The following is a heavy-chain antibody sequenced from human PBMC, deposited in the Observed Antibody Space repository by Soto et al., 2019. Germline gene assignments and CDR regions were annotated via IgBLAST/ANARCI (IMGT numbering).Heavy chain of an antibody. D-gene: IGHD6-6*01. CDR2: INHSGST. CDR1: GGSFSGYY. Sequence: QVQLQQWGAGLLKPSETLSLTCAVYGGSFSGYYWSWIRQPPGKGLEWIGEINHSGSTNYNPSLKIRVTIAVDTSKNQFSLKLSSVTAADTAVYYCARHSSSRVRFDPWGQGTLVTVSS. CDR3: ARHSSSRVRFDP. V-gene: IGHV4-34*01. J-gene: IGHJ5*02.